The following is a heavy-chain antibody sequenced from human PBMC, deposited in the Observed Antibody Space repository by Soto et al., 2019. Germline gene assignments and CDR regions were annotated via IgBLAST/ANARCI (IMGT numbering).Heavy chain of an antibody. V-gene: IGHV1-69*02. J-gene: IGHJ4*02. CDR3: ARPTPTGPTSGYYFDY. CDR2: IIPILDIT. D-gene: IGHD1-7*01. CDR1: GGTFSSYP. Sequence: QVQLVQSGAEVKKPGSSVKVSCKASGGTFSSYPISWVRQAPGQGLEWMGRIIPILDITDYAQRFQGRVTITADKSTTTAYRELSSLSPDDTAVYYCARPTPTGPTSGYYFDYWAREPWSPSPQ.